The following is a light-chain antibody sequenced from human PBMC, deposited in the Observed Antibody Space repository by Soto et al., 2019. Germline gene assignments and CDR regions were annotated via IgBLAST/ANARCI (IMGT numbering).Light chain of an antibody. J-gene: IGKJ5*01. V-gene: IGKV3-20*01. CDR3: QHYGRSLPIT. CDR2: GAS. CDR1: QSVSRY. Sequence: EIVLTQSPVTLSLSPGERATLSCRASQSVSRYLGWYQQKPGQAPRLLIYGASSRATGIPDRFSGSGSGTDFTLTISRLEPEDFAVYYCQHYGRSLPITFGQGTRLEIK.